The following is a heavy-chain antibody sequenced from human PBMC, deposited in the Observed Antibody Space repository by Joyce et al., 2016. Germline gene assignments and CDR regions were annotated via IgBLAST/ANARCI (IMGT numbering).Heavy chain of an antibody. CDR2: ISNSGSDI. V-gene: IGHV3-21*06. Sequence: EVQLVESGGGLVKPGGSLRLSCAASGFAFSYYSMNWVRQAQGKGLEWVSSISNSGSDIYYADSVKGRFTISRDNAKSSLFLQMTSLRAEDTAVYFCARDLQGDCYWGRGTLVTVSS. J-gene: IGHJ4*02. CDR3: ARDLQGDCY. CDR1: GFAFSYYS. D-gene: IGHD2-21*01.